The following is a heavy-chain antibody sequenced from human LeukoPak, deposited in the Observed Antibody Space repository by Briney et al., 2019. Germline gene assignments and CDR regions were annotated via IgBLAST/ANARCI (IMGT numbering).Heavy chain of an antibody. CDR2: IKEDGSEK. CDR1: GFTFSSYS. V-gene: IGHV3-7*01. CDR3: ALNPDYYGSGSFDY. D-gene: IGHD3-10*01. Sequence: GGSLRLSCAASGFTFSSYSMNWVRQAPGKGLEWVADIKEDGSEKYYVDSVKGRFTISRDNAKNSLYLQMNSLRAEDTAVYYCALNPDYYGSGSFDYWGQGTLATVSS. J-gene: IGHJ4*02.